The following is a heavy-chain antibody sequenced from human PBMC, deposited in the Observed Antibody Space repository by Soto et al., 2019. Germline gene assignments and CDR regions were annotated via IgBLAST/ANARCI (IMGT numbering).Heavy chain of an antibody. Sequence: PSETLSLTCTVSGGSISSYYWSWIRQPPGKGLEWIGYIYYSGSTNYNPSLKSRVTISVDTSKNQFSLKLSSVTAADTAVYYCARVEVPYYYYYYMDVWGKGTTVTV. J-gene: IGHJ6*03. CDR1: GGSISSYY. CDR3: ARVEVPYYYYYYMDV. D-gene: IGHD2-2*01. CDR2: IYYSGST. V-gene: IGHV4-59*01.